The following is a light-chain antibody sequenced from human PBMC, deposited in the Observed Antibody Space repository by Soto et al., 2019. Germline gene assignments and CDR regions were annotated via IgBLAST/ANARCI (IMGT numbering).Light chain of an antibody. CDR1: QSINTW. Sequence: DIQMTQSPSTLSASVGDRVTITCRASQSINTWLAWYQLKPGRAPKLLIYKASTLESGVPSRFSGSGSGTEFTLTISSLQPDDFATYYCQQYQTYSQFGQGTKVAI. J-gene: IGKJ1*01. CDR3: QQYQTYSQ. V-gene: IGKV1-5*03. CDR2: KAS.